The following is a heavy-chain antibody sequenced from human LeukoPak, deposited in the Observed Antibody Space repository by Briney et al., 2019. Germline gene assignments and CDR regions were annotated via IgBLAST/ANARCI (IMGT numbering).Heavy chain of an antibody. J-gene: IGHJ4*02. CDR2: IWYDGSNK. D-gene: IGHD3-16*01. Sequence: GSLRLSCAASGFTFSSYGMHWVRQAPGKGLEWVAVIWYDGSNKYYADSVKGRFTISRDNSKNTLYLQMNSLRAEDTAVYYCARERRIMITFGGVFDYWGQGTLVTVSS. CDR1: GFTFSSYG. V-gene: IGHV3-33*01. CDR3: ARERRIMITFGGVFDY.